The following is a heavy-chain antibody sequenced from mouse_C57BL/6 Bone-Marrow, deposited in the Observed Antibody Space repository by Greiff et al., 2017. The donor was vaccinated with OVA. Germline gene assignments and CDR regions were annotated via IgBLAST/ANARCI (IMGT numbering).Heavy chain of an antibody. V-gene: IGHV1-12*01. Sequence: LQESGAELVRPGASVKMSCKASGYTFTSYTMHWVKQTPRQGLEWIGAIYPGNGDTSYNQKFKGKATLTVDKSSSTASLQLSSLTSEDSAVYCCARWLLRRGYAMDYWGQGISVTVSS. CDR3: ARWLLRRGYAMDY. CDR1: GYTFTSYT. CDR2: IYPGNGDT. D-gene: IGHD2-3*01. J-gene: IGHJ4*01.